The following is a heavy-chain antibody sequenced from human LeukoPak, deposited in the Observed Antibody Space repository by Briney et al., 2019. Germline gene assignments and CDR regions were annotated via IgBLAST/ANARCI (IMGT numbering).Heavy chain of an antibody. Sequence: ASVKVSCKAFGYTFTNYGISWVRQAPGHGLEWMGWISTYNGDTNCAQKLQGRVTMTTDTSTNTAYMELRSLRSDDTAVYYCAREGLGELTLDYWGQGTLVTVSS. CDR1: GYTFTNYG. CDR2: ISTYNGDT. CDR3: AREGLGELTLDY. V-gene: IGHV1-18*01. J-gene: IGHJ4*02. D-gene: IGHD3-16*01.